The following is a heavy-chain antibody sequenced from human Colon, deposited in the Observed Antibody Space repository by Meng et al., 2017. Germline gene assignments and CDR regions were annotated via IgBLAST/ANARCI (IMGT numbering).Heavy chain of an antibody. CDR1: GGSISRSNNY. D-gene: IGHD3-10*01. J-gene: IGHJ1*01. CDR3: LRGSGGSV. Sequence: QLQLQESGPGLVKPSETLSLTCTVSGGSISRSNNYWGWIRQPPGKGLEWIGSIGHSGITYYTPSLKSRVTVSIDKSKNQFSLKLTSVTAADTAVYHCLRGSGGSVWGQGTLVTVSS. CDR2: IGHSGIT. V-gene: IGHV4-39*07.